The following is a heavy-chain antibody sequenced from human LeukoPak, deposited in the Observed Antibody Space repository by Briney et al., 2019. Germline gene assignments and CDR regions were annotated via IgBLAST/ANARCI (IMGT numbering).Heavy chain of an antibody. Sequence: PSETLSLTCAVSGGSISSGGYSWSWIRQPPGKGLEWIGYIYHSGSTYYNPSLKSRVTISVDRSKNQFSLKLSSVTAADTAVYYCAGGYSSYDRHAADFDYWGQGTLVTVSS. CDR3: AGGYSSYDRHAADFDY. D-gene: IGHD5-12*01. V-gene: IGHV4-30-2*01. CDR1: GGSISSGGYS. J-gene: IGHJ4*02. CDR2: IYHSGST.